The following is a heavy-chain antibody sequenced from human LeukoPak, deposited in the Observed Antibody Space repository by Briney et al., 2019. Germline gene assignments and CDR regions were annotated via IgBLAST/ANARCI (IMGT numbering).Heavy chain of an antibody. CDR2: INHSGST. CDR1: GGSFSGYY. V-gene: IGHV4-34*01. D-gene: IGHD6-19*01. CDR3: ARRGQWLASYYYYGMDV. J-gene: IGHJ6*02. Sequence: SETLSLTCAVYGGSFSGYYWSWIRQPPGKGLEWIGEINHSGSTNYNPSLESRVTISVDTSKNQFSLKLSSVTAADTAVYYCARRGQWLASYYYYGMDVWGQGTTVTVSS.